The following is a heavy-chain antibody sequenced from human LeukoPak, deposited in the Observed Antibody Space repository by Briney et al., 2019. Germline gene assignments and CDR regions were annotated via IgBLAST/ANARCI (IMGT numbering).Heavy chain of an antibody. J-gene: IGHJ6*03. V-gene: IGHV3-23*01. CDR1: RSTFSSYA. Sequence: PGGSLRLSCAASRSTFSSYAMSWVRQAPGKGLEWVSSISGSGGSTYYADSVKGRFTISRDNTNNILYLQMNSLRAEDTAVYYLAKMALTMIVVPYYMDVWGKGTTVTVSS. CDR2: ISGSGGST. D-gene: IGHD3-22*01. CDR3: AKMALTMIVVPYYMDV.